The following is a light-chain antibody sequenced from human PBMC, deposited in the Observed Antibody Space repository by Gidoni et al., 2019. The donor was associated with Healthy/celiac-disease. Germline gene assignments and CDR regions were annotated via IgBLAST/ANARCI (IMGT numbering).Light chain of an antibody. J-gene: IGLJ2*01. CDR3: AAWDDSLNGVV. CDR1: SSNIGSNT. Sequence: QSGLTQQPSASGTPGQRVTISCSGSSSNIGSNTVNWYQQLPGTAPKLLLYSNNQRPSGVPDRFSGSKSGTSASLAISGLQSEDEADYYCAAWDDSLNGVVFGGGTKLTVL. CDR2: SNN. V-gene: IGLV1-44*01.